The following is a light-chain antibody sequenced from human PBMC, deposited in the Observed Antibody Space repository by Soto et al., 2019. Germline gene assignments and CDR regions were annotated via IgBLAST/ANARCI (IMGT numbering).Light chain of an antibody. CDR1: QSINNW. CDR2: KAS. Sequence: DIQMTQSPSTLSASVGDRVTITCRAGQSINNWLAWYKQKPGKAPKLLISKASNLKSGVPSRFSGTGSGTEFTLTISSLQPDDFASYYCQQYDSYPFTFGGGTKVEI. V-gene: IGKV1-5*03. CDR3: QQYDSYPFT. J-gene: IGKJ4*01.